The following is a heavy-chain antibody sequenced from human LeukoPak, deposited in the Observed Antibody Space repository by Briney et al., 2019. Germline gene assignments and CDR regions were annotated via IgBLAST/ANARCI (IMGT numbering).Heavy chain of an antibody. CDR3: AKKWSGDYDSSGINDAFDI. J-gene: IGHJ3*02. D-gene: IGHD3-22*01. Sequence: GGSLRLSCAASGFTFSSYAMHWVRQAPGKGLEWVAVISYDGSNKYYVDSVKGRFTISRDNSKNTLYLRMNSLRAEDTAVHYCAKKWSGDYDSSGINDAFDIWGQGTMVTVSS. CDR2: ISYDGSNK. V-gene: IGHV3-30*04. CDR1: GFTFSSYA.